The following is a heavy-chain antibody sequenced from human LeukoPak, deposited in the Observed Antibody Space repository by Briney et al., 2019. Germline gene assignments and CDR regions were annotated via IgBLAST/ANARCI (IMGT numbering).Heavy chain of an antibody. CDR1: GFTFSSYS. CDR2: ISSSSSYI. V-gene: IGHV3-21*01. Sequence: GGSLRLSCAASGFTFSSYSMNWVRQAPGKGLEWVSSISSSSSYIYYADSVKGRFTISRDNAKNSLYLQMNSLRAEDTAVYYCARVRFGELEGFLDYWGQGTLVTVSS. CDR3: ARVRFGELEGFLDY. J-gene: IGHJ4*02. D-gene: IGHD3-10*01.